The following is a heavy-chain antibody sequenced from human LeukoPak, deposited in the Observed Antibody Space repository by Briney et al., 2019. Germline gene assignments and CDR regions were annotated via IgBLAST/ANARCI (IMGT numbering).Heavy chain of an antibody. CDR2: FYPEDGET. J-gene: IGHJ4*02. CDR1: GYTLTELF. D-gene: IGHD1-14*01. Sequence: GASVKVSCKVSGYTLTELFMHWVRQAPGNGLEWMGGFYPEDGETNYAQKFQDRVTMTEDTSTDTAYMELSSLRSEDTAVYYCATGGNPAHPVYYFDYWGQGTPVTVSS. V-gene: IGHV1-24*01. CDR3: ATGGNPAHPVYYFDY.